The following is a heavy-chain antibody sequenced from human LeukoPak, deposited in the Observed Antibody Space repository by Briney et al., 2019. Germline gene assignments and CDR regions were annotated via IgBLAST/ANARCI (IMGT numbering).Heavy chain of an antibody. Sequence: PGGSLRLSCAASGFTFSSYAMSWVRQASGKGLEWVANMSPDENEKKYVDSVKGRFTISTDNAKKTLYLQMNSLRVEDTAIYYCLGYGNDNPWGQGALVTVSS. CDR1: GFTFSSYA. D-gene: IGHD5-12*01. CDR3: LGYGNDNP. J-gene: IGHJ4*02. CDR2: MSPDENEK. V-gene: IGHV3-7*03.